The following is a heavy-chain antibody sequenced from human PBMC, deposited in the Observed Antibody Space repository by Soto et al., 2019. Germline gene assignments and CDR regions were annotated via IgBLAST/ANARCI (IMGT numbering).Heavy chain of an antibody. D-gene: IGHD2-8*02. CDR1: GYTFTSDD. V-gene: IGHV1-8*01. Sequence: QVQLVQSGAEVKKPGASVKVSCKASGYTFTSDDINGVRQAPGQGLEWMGWMNPNSGNTGFAQNFQGRVTLTRNTSISTAYMELRSLRSDDTAIYYCANGDTGNWGQGTLVTVSS. CDR2: MNPNSGNT. J-gene: IGHJ4*02. CDR3: ANGDTGN.